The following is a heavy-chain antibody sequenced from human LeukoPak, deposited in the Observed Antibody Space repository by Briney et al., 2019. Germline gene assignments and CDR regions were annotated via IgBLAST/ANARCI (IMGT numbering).Heavy chain of an antibody. CDR2: ISANNFNT. Sequence: ASVKVSCKASVYSFSSYGLSWVRQAPGQGLEWMGWISANNFNTNYAERLQGRVTMTIDTSTRTAYMELRSLTSDDTAVYYCARGQYYFDSWGQRTLVSVSS. D-gene: IGHD4-11*01. V-gene: IGHV1-18*01. CDR1: VYSFSSYG. CDR3: ARGQYYFDS. J-gene: IGHJ4*02.